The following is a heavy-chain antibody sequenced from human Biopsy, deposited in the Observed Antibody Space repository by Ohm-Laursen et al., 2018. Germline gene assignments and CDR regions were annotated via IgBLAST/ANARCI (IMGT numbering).Heavy chain of an antibody. V-gene: IGHV3-23*01. CDR3: AKDHCSGGTCYSDGPVFDF. CDR1: GFTFSSYA. J-gene: IGHJ4*02. Sequence: PRLSCTAFGFTFSSYAMNWVRQAPGKGLEWVSAITVSADTTYYADSVRGRFTVSRDNSKNTLYLQMNSLRAEDTAVYYCAKDHCSGGTCYSDGPVFDFWGQGTLVTVSS. CDR2: ITVSADTT. D-gene: IGHD2-15*01.